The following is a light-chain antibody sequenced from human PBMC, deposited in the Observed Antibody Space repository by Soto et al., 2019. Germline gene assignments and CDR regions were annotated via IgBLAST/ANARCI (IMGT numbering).Light chain of an antibody. CDR3: QQYNSALLT. V-gene: IGKV1-27*01. Sequence: DIQMTQSPSSLSASVGDRVTITCRASQGISKYLAWYQQKPGKVPKVLIYDASTLQSGVPSRFSGRGSGTDFTLTISSLQPEDVATYYCQQYNSALLTFGGGTKVEIK. CDR1: QGISKY. CDR2: DAS. J-gene: IGKJ4*01.